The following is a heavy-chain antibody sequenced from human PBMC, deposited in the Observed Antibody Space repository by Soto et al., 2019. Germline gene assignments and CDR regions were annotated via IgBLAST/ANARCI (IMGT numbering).Heavy chain of an antibody. CDR1: GFTVSSNY. CDR2: IYSGGST. J-gene: IGHJ6*03. D-gene: IGHD2-2*01. Sequence: GGSLRLSCAASGFTVSSNYMSWVRQAPGKGLEWASVIYSGGSTYYADSVKGRFTISRDNSKNTLYLQMNSLRAEDTAVYYCARDRDDVVVVPAAIGVRYYYYYMDVWGKGTTVTVSS. V-gene: IGHV3-66*01. CDR3: ARDRDDVVVVPAAIGVRYYYYYMDV.